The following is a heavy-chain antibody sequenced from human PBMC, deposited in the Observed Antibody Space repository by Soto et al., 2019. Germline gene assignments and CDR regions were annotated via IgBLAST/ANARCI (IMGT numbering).Heavy chain of an antibody. V-gene: IGHV3-23*01. J-gene: IGHJ4*02. D-gene: IGHD4-17*01. CDR1: GFTFSSYA. CDR3: AKSDNQYGDWLAFDY. CDR2: ISGSGGST. Sequence: GGSLRLSCAASGFTFSSYAMSWVRQAPGKGLEWVSAISGSGGSTYYADSVKGRFTISRDNSKNTLYLQMNSLRAEDTAVYYCAKSDNQYGDWLAFDYWGQGTLVTVSS.